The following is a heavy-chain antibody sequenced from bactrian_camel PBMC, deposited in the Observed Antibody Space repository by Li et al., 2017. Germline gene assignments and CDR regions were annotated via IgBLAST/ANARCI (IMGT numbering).Heavy chain of an antibody. CDR2: LEPDGIKT. V-gene: IGHV3S6*01. CDR1: GYTDDPMC. Sequence: HVQLVESGGGSVQAGGSLRLSCVVSGYTDDPMCLAWFRQAPGKEREGVAVLEPDGIKTYADAVKGRVIISKDRAQSTLYLQMNSLKPEDTATYYCAAGYSPKNDLCVQKEYNYWGQGTQVTVS. D-gene: IGHD2*01. J-gene: IGHJ4*01. CDR3: AAGYSPKNDLCVQKEYNY.